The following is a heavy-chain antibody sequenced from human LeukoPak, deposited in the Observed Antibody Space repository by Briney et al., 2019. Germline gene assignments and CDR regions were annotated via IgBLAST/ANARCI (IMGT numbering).Heavy chain of an antibody. D-gene: IGHD4-23*01. J-gene: IGHJ6*02. CDR3: ASLNDYGGNFYYYGMDV. V-gene: IGHV1-69*13. CDR2: IIPIFGTA. Sequence: ASVKVSCKASGGTFSSYAISWARQAPGQGLEWMGGIIPIFGTANYAQKFQGRVTITADESTSTAYMELSSLRSEDTAVYYCASLNDYGGNFYYYGMDVWGQGTTVTVSS. CDR1: GGTFSSYA.